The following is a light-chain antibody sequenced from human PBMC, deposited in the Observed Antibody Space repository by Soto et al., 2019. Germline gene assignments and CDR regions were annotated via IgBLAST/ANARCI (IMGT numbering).Light chain of an antibody. V-gene: IGKV1-39*01. Sequence: DIQMTQSPYSLSASVEDRVTITCRASQTIDRFLNWYQHKPGRAPKLLIDAASRLQSGVSSRFSGSGSGPDFTLTIINLQPEDFAIYYCQQSFSAPYTVGQGTKLEIK. CDR3: QQSFSAPYT. CDR1: QTIDRF. CDR2: AAS. J-gene: IGKJ2*01.